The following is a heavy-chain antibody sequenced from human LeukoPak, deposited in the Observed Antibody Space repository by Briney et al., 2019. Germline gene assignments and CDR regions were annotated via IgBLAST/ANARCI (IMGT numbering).Heavy chain of an antibody. J-gene: IGHJ4*02. D-gene: IGHD3-10*01. Sequence: SETLSLTCTVSGGSISSYYWSWIRQPPGKGLEWIGYIYTSGSTNYNPSLKSRVTISVDTSKNQFSLKLSSVTAADTAVYYCARGSIRGVRGVIADLDYWGQGTLVTVSS. CDR1: GGSISSYY. V-gene: IGHV4-4*09. CDR2: IYTSGST. CDR3: ARGSIRGVRGVIADLDY.